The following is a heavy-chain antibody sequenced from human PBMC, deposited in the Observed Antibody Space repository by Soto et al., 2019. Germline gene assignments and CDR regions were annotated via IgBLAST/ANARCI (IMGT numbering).Heavy chain of an antibody. CDR2: VNYSGST. CDR1: GGSFSGYS. CDR3: ASAYTYETAFDY. D-gene: IGHD1-1*01. J-gene: IGHJ4*02. V-gene: IGHV4-34*01. Sequence: PSETLSLTCAVYGGSFSGYSWSWIRQPPGKGLEWIGEVNYSGSTNDNPSLKSRVTISVDASKNQFSLKLSSVTAADTAIYFCASAYTYETAFDYWGQGTLVTVSS.